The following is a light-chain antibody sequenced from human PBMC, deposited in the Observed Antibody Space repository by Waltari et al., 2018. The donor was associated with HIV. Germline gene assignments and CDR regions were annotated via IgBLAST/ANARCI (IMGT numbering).Light chain of an antibody. Sequence: QSVLPQPASVSGSPGQSLTLSCTGTTNDIGSYNYVSWYQQSPDTAPKLIIYEVSNRPSGVSSRFSGSKSGNTASLTISGLQAEDEAYYHCSSYSRGALLFGGGTKVTVL. V-gene: IGLV2-14*01. CDR2: EVS. J-gene: IGLJ2*01. CDR3: SSYSRGALL. CDR1: TNDIGSYNY.